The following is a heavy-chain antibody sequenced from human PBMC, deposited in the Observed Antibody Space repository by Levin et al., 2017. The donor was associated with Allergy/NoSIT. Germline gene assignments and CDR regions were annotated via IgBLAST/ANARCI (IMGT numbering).Heavy chain of an antibody. J-gene: IGHJ6*02. V-gene: IGHV1-8*01. CDR1: GYTFTSYD. CDR3: AVVVPAAPPYYYYDGMDV. D-gene: IGHD2-2*01. CDR2: MNPNSGNT. Sequence: GESLKISCKASGYTFTSYDINWVRQATGQGLEWMGWMNPNSGNTGYAQKFQGRVTMTRNTSISTAYMELSSLRSEDTAVYYCAVVVPAAPPYYYYDGMDVWGQGTTVTVSS.